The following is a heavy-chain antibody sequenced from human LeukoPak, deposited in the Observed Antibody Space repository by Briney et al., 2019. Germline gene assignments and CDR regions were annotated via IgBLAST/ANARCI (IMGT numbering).Heavy chain of an antibody. D-gene: IGHD4-17*01. J-gene: IGHJ5*02. Sequence: SETLSLTCTVSGGSISSYYWSWIRQPAGKGLEWIGRIYTSGSTNYNPSLKSRVTISVDKSKNQFSLKLSSVTAGDTAVYYCARDPADYGDYVRWFDPWGQGTLVTVSS. CDR3: ARDPADYGDYVRWFDP. V-gene: IGHV4-4*07. CDR1: GGSISSYY. CDR2: IYTSGST.